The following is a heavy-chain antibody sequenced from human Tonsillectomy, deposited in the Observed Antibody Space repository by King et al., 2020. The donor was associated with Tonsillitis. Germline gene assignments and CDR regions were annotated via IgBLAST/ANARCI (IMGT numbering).Heavy chain of an antibody. V-gene: IGHV4-39*01. J-gene: IGHJ4*02. CDR3: ARYVSGRFDY. CDR2: MYYSGTS. Sequence: QLQESGPGVVKPSETLSLTCTVSGGSISSSDPYWAWIRQPPGKGLEWIGYMYYSGTSFYNPSLKSRITISGGTSENRFSLKLGSVTASDTAVYFCARYVSGRFDYWGQGALVTVSS. CDR1: GGSISSSDPY. D-gene: IGHD1-26*01.